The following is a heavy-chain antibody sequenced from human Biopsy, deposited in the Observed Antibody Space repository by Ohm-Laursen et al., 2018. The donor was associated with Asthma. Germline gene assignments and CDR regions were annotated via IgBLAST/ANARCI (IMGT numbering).Heavy chain of an antibody. CDR2: VSSDGHNK. J-gene: IGHJ3*02. CDR3: ARQSGQEYGDSIPFDT. CDR1: GFTVSRDH. V-gene: IGHV3-30*03. D-gene: IGHD3-22*01. Sequence: SLRLSCSVSGFTVSRDHMFWVRQAPGKGLEWVALVSSDGHNKYYEDSVKGRFTISRDNSRNRLYLQINSLTVEDSAVYFCARQSGQEYGDSIPFDTWGQGTKVAVSS.